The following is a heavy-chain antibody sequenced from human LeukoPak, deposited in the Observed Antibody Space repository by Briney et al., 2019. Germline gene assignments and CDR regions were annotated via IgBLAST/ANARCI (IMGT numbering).Heavy chain of an antibody. CDR1: GYTLTELS. CDR3: ATHRVLGDYYYYYMDV. V-gene: IGHV1-24*01. Sequence: ASVKVSCKVSGYTLTELSMHWVRQAPGKGLEWMGGFDPEDGETIYAQKFQGRVTMTEDTSTDTAYMELSSLRSEDTAVYYCATHRVLGDYYYYYMDVWGKGTTVTVSS. D-gene: IGHD4/OR15-4a*01. CDR2: FDPEDGET. J-gene: IGHJ6*03.